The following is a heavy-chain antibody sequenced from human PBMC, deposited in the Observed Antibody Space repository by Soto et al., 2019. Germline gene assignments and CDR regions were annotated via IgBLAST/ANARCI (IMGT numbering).Heavy chain of an antibody. V-gene: IGHV4-39*01. CDR1: GGSISSSSYY. D-gene: IGHD6-13*01. CDR3: ASFFLYSSNWWSFVY. CDR2: IYYSGST. Sequence: QLQLQESGPGLVKPSETLSLTCTVSGGSISSSSYYWGWIRQPPGKGLEWIGTIYYSGSTYYNPSLKSRVTISVDTSKNQFSLKLSSVTAADTAVYYCASFFLYSSNWWSFVYWGQGTLVTVSS. J-gene: IGHJ4*02.